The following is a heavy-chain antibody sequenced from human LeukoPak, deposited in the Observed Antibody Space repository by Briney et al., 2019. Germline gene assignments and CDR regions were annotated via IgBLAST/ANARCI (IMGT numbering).Heavy chain of an antibody. D-gene: IGHD5-18*01. CDR3: AKEYGYTYGEFDY. V-gene: IGHV3-30*18. Sequence: GGSLRLSCAASGFTFTNYWMSWVRQAPGKGLEWVAVISYDGSNKYYADSVKGRFTISRDNSKNTLYLQMNSLRAEDTAVYYCAKEYGYTYGEFDYWGQGTLVTVSS. CDR2: ISYDGSNK. J-gene: IGHJ4*02. CDR1: GFTFTNYW.